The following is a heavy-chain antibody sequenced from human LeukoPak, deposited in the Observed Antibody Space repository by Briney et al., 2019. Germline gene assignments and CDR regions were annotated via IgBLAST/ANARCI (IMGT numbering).Heavy chain of an antibody. V-gene: IGHV4-39*07. J-gene: IGHJ4*02. CDR3: AGERGEEYSSGWYKTNYFYN. D-gene: IGHD6-19*01. CDR1: GDSFTSVTDY. CDR2: GDYSGGT. Sequence: SETLSLTCTVSGDSFTSVTDYWAWIRQPPGKGLEWIASGDYSGGTYYNPSLESRVAISADMSKNQISLKLTSVTGADTAVYYCAGERGEEYSSGWYKTNYFYNWGQGIRVTVSS.